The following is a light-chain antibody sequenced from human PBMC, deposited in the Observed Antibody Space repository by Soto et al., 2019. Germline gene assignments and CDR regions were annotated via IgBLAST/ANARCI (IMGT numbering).Light chain of an antibody. J-gene: IGKJ4*01. CDR3: QHYNNYPAP. Sequence: EIQMTQSPSTLSASVGDRVTITCRASQSISPWVAWYQQKPGKVPKLLIYKASNLERGVPSRFSGSGSGTEFTLTISSLQPDDFATYYCQHYNNYPAPFGGGTKVEIK. CDR2: KAS. CDR1: QSISPW. V-gene: IGKV1-5*03.